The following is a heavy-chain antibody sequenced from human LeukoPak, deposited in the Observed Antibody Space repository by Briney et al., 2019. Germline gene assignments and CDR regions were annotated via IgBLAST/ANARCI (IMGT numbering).Heavy chain of an antibody. D-gene: IGHD2-15*01. J-gene: IGHJ5*02. CDR1: GFTFSSYA. CDR2: ISGSGGST. V-gene: IGHV3-23*01. CDR3: AKDCSGGSCYDWFDP. Sequence: GGSLRPSCAASGFTFSSYAMSWVRQAPGKGLEWVSAISGSGGSTYYADSVKGRFTISRDNSKNTLYLQMNSLRAEDTAVYYCAKDCSGGSCYDWFDPWGQGTLVTVSS.